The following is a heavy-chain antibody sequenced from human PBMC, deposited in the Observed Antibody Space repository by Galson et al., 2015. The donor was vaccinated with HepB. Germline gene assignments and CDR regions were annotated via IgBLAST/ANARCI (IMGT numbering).Heavy chain of an antibody. CDR1: GDSVSSNSAA. V-gene: IGHV6-1*01. CDR2: TYYRSKWYN. Sequence: CAISGDSVSSNSAAWNWIRQSPSRGLEWLGRTYYRSKWYNDYAVSVKSRITINPDTSKNQFSLQLNSVTPEDTAVYYCAYSGYWNYYFDYWGQGTLVTVSS. CDR3: AYSGYWNYYFDY. D-gene: IGHD3-22*01. J-gene: IGHJ4*02.